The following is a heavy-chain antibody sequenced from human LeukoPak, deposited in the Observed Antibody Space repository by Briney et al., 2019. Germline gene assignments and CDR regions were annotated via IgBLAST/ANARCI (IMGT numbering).Heavy chain of an antibody. J-gene: IGHJ4*02. CDR1: GFTFSIYA. CDR3: ARAEVAGPGTDY. Sequence: PGESLRLSCATSGFTFSIYAMSWVRQAPGKGLEWVSSISGGGSNTYYADSVKGRFTISRDTSRNTLYLQMNGLRAEDTAVYYCARAEVAGPGTDYCGQGSLVTVSS. V-gene: IGHV3-23*01. CDR2: ISGGGSNT. D-gene: IGHD6-19*01.